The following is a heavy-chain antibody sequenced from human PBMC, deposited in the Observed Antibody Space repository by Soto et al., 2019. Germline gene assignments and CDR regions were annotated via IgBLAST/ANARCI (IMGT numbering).Heavy chain of an antibody. CDR3: ARDRFGGEYYDYIWGSYRPYDY. Sequence: GGSLRLSCAASGFTFSSYSMNWVRQAPGKGLEWVSYISSSSSTIYYADSVKGRFTISRDNAKNSLYLQMNSLRAEDTAVYYCARDRFGGEYYDYIWGSYRPYDYWGQGTLVTVSS. CDR1: GFTFSSYS. J-gene: IGHJ4*02. D-gene: IGHD3-16*02. V-gene: IGHV3-48*01. CDR2: ISSSSSTI.